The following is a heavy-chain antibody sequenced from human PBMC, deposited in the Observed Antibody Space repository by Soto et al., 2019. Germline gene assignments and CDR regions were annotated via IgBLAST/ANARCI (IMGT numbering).Heavy chain of an antibody. Sequence: LSLTCTVSGGSISSYYWSWIRQPPGKGLEWIGYIYYSGSTNYNPSLKSRVTISVDTSKNQSSLKLSSVTAADTAVYYCARGGAPGYYYYTDVWGKGTTVTVSS. CDR1: GGSISSYY. V-gene: IGHV4-59*01. CDR3: ARGGAPGYYYYTDV. J-gene: IGHJ6*03. CDR2: IYYSGST.